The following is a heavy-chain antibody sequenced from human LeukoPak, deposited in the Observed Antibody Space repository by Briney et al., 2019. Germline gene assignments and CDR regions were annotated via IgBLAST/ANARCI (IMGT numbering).Heavy chain of an antibody. CDR3: ARAPIAAAGRWFDP. J-gene: IGHJ5*02. CDR2: INPNSGGT. V-gene: IGHV1-2*02. Sequence: ASVKVSCKASGYTFTGYYMHWVRQAPGQGLEWMGWINPNSGGTNYAQKFQGRVTMTRDTSISTAYMELSRLRSDDTAVYYCARAPIAAAGRWFDPWGQGTLVTVSS. CDR1: GYTFTGYY. D-gene: IGHD6-13*01.